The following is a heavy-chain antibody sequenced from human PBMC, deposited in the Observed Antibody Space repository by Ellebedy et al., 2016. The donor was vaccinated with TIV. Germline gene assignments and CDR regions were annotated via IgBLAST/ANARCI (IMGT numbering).Heavy chain of an antibody. CDR3: ARGGRWLDY. J-gene: IGHJ4*02. V-gene: IGHV7-4-1*02. D-gene: IGHD5-24*01. CDR2: IYTNTGNP. Sequence: ASVKVSCKASGYSFTTYAMNWVRQAPGQGLEWMGRIYTNTGNPTYAQGFTGRFVFSLDTSVSTAYLQISSLKAEDTAVYYCARGGRWLDYWGQGALVTVSS. CDR1: GYSFTTYA.